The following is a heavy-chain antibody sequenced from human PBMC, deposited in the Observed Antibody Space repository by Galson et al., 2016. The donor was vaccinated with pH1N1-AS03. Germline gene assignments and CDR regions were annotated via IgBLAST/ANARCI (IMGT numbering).Heavy chain of an antibody. Sequence: SVKVSCKASGGTFSSYAISWVRQAPGQGLEWMGGIIAMFGTANYAQKVQGRVTITADKSTSTAYMELSSLRSEDTAVYYCARDANYDFWSGHDALYIWGQGTIVTVSS. V-gene: IGHV1-69*06. CDR1: GGTFSSYA. CDR3: ARDANYDFWSGHDALYI. CDR2: IIAMFGTA. D-gene: IGHD3-3*01. J-gene: IGHJ3*02.